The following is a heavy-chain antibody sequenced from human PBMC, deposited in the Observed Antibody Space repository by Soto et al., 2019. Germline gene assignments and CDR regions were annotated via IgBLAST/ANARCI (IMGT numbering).Heavy chain of an antibody. CDR1: GDSINNYF. CDR2: ISYSGST. CDR3: ARARQRDTGRGMDV. Sequence: QVHLQESGPGLVKPSETMSLTCTISGDSINNYFWNWIRQTPGKGLEWIGYISYSGSTSYNPSLQSRVTIASDTSKNHFALKLSSVTAAATGVYYCARARQRDTGRGMDVWGQGTTVTVSS. V-gene: IGHV4-59*01. D-gene: IGHD5-18*01. J-gene: IGHJ6*02.